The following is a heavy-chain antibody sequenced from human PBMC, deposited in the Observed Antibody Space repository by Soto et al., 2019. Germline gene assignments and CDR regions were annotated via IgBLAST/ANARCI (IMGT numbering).Heavy chain of an antibody. Sequence: ETLSLTCTVSGGSISRYYWSWIRQPPGKGLEWIGYIYYIGSTNYNPSLKSRVTISVDTSKNQFSLKLSSVTAADTAVYYCARLGSSYPTLRFYYYGMDVWGKKTTLTGSS. D-gene: IGHD6-6*01. CDR1: GGSISRYY. CDR3: ARLGSSYPTLRFYYYGMDV. V-gene: IGHV4-59*01. J-gene: IGHJ6*04. CDR2: IYYIGST.